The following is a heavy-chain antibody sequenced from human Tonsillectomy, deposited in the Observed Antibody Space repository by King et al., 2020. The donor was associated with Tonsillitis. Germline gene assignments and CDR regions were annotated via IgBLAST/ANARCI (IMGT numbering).Heavy chain of an antibody. Sequence: VQLVESGGGVVQPGRSLRLSCAASGFTFSNYPMHWVRQSPGKGLEWVAVISYDGDNKYYADSVKGRFTISRDNFNNTLFLQMSSLRTEDTALYYCVRXAAXXXLSXXXXYGXDXXXQGXTVXVXS. D-gene: IGHD3-16*02. CDR1: GFTFSNYP. V-gene: IGHV3-30-3*01. J-gene: IGHJ6*02. CDR2: ISYDGDNK. CDR3: VRXAAXXXLSXXXXYGXDX.